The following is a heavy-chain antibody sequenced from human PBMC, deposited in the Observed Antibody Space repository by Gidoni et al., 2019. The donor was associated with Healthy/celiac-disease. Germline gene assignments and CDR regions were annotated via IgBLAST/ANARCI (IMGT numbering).Heavy chain of an antibody. J-gene: IGHJ6*02. D-gene: IGHD6-13*01. CDR1: GFTFCNAW. CDR3: TTDATQLGDYYYYGMDV. Sequence: EVQLVESGGGLVKPGGSLILSCAASGFTFCNAWMNWVRQAHGKGLEWVGRIKSKTDGGTTDYAAPVKGRFTISRDDSKNTLYLQMNSLKTEDTAVYYCTTDATQLGDYYYYGMDVWGQGTTVTVSS. CDR2: IKSKTDGGTT. V-gene: IGHV3-15*07.